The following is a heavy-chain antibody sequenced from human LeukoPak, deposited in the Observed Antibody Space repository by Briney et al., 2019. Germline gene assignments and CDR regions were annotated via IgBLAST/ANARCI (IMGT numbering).Heavy chain of an antibody. CDR1: GFTFSSYG. CDR3: ANIAAAGGFDY. V-gene: IGHV3-30*02. Sequence: GGSLRLSCAASGFTFSSYGMHWVRQAPGKGLEWVAFIQYDGSNKYYADSVKGRFTISRDNSKNTLYLQMNSLRAEDTAVYYCANIAAAGGFDYWGQGTLVTVSS. CDR2: IQYDGSNK. D-gene: IGHD6-13*01. J-gene: IGHJ4*02.